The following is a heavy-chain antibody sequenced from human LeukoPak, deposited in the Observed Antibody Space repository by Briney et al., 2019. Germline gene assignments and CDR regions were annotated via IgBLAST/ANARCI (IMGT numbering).Heavy chain of an antibody. V-gene: IGHV1-69*13. D-gene: IGHD3-9*01. J-gene: IGHJ6*02. CDR3: ARDREDILTGYYRYYYGMDV. CDR2: IIPIFGTA. Sequence: ASVKVSCKASGGTFSSYAISWVRQAPGQGLEWMGGIIPIFGTANYAQKFQGRVTITADESTSTAYMELSSLRSEDTVVYYCARDREDILTGYYRYYYGMDVWGQGTTVTVSS. CDR1: GGTFSSYA.